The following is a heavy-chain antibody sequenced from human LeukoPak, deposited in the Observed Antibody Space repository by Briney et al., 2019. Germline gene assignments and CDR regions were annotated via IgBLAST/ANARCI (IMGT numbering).Heavy chain of an antibody. CDR3: ARDGFMITFGGVSYWFDP. V-gene: IGHV1-2*02. CDR1: GYTFTGYY. D-gene: IGHD3-16*01. J-gene: IGHJ5*02. Sequence: ASVKVSCKASGYTFTGYYMHWVRQAPGQGLEWMGWINPNSGGTNYAQKFRGRVTMTRDTSISTAYMELSRLRSDDTAVYYCARDGFMITFGGVSYWFDPWGQGTLVTVSS. CDR2: INPNSGGT.